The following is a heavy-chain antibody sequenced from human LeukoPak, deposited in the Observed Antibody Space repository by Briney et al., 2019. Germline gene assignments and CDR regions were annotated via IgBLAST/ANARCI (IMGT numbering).Heavy chain of an antibody. CDR3: ASPSRTVVAATRSYYYYGMDV. J-gene: IGHJ6*04. D-gene: IGHD2-15*01. Sequence: ASVKVSCKASGGTFSSYAISWVRQAPGQGLEWMGRIIPIFGIANYAQKFQGRVTITADKSTSTAYMGLSSLRSEDTAVYYCASPSRTVVAATRSYYYYGMDVWGKGTTVTVSS. V-gene: IGHV1-69*04. CDR2: IIPIFGIA. CDR1: GGTFSSYA.